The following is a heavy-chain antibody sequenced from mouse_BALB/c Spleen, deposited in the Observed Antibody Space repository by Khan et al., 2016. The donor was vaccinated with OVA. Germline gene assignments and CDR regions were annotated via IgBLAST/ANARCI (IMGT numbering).Heavy chain of an antibody. V-gene: IGHV3-2*02. CDR1: GYSITSDYA. CDR3: GRFDS. CDR2: ISHSGST. J-gene: IGHJ2*01. Sequence: EVQLQESGPGLVKPSLSLSLTCTVTGYSITSDYAWNWIRQFPGKKLEWLGYISHSGSTIYNPSLKSRISITRDTSKNQFFLQLNSVTTEDTATYYGGRFDSWGQGTIVIVSS.